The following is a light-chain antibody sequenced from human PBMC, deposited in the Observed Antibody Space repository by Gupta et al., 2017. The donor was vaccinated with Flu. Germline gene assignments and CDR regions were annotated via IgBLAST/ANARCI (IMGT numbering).Light chain of an antibody. V-gene: IGKV3-20*01. J-gene: IGKJ1*01. Sequence: EIVLTQSPVTLSLSPGERTTLSCRASQTIGSSHLAWYQQRPVQPPKLLFYDASSRFTGIPYRFSGSGSGTDFTLTISRLEPEDVAIYYCQQYGSAPRTFGQGTRVEIK. CDR3: QQYGSAPRT. CDR2: DAS. CDR1: QTIGSSH.